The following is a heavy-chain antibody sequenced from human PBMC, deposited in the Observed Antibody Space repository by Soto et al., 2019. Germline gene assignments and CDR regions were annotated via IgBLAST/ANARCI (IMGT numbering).Heavy chain of an antibody. V-gene: IGHV3-30*03. Sequence: QVQLVESGGGVVQPGRSLRLSCAASGFTLRNYGMHWVRQAPGKGLEWVAVISYDGSNKYYAESVKGRLTISRDNSENTMYLQMNSLRAEDTAVYYCATAYGDYVPFDYWGQGTLVTVSS. J-gene: IGHJ4*02. CDR3: ATAYGDYVPFDY. CDR2: ISYDGSNK. D-gene: IGHD4-17*01. CDR1: GFTLRNYG.